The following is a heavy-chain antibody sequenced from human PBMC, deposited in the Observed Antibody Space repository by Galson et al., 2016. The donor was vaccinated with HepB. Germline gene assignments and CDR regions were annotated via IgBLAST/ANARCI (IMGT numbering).Heavy chain of an antibody. CDR2: IFASGNT. D-gene: IGHD4-17*01. CDR3: ARGGPSVTDY. V-gene: IGHV4-59*02. CDR1: GGSVTISS. Sequence: SETLSLTCTVSGGSVTISSWSWIRQSPGGRLEWIGYIFASGNTNYSPSLKSRVAMSIDTSKKQISLTLRSVTAADTAVYYCARGGPSVTDYWGQGTLVTVSS. J-gene: IGHJ4*02.